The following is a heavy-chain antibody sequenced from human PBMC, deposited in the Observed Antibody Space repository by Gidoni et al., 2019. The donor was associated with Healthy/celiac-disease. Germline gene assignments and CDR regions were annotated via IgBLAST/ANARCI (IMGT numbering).Heavy chain of an antibody. J-gene: IGHJ4*02. CDR1: GLIFSSYA. CDR2: ISANGGST. CDR3: AKDRAVGATNVLYYFDY. Sequence: EVQLVESGGGLVQPGGSLRLSCAASGLIFSSYAMSWVRQAPGKGLEWVSGISANGGSTSYADSVKGRFTISRDNSKNTLHLQMNSLRAEDTAVYYCAKDRAVGATNVLYYFDYWGQGTLVTVSS. D-gene: IGHD1-26*01. V-gene: IGHV3-23*04.